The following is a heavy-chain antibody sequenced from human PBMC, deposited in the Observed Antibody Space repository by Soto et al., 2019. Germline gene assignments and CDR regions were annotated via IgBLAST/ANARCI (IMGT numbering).Heavy chain of an antibody. D-gene: IGHD1-7*01. CDR2: ISSSSSHI. J-gene: IGHJ6*02. V-gene: IGHV3-48*02. CDR1: GVTFSAYN. CDR3: ARGLITGTTYGMDV. Sequence: GVSLRLSCTASGVTFSAYNINWVRQAPGKGLEWVSYISSSSSHIYYADSVKGRFTISRDNAKNSLYLQMNSLRDEDTAVYYCARGLITGTTYGMDVWGQGTTVTVSS.